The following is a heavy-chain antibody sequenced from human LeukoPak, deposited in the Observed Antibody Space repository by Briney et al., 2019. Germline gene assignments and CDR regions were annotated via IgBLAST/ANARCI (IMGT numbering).Heavy chain of an antibody. Sequence: SETLSLTCAVSGYSIRHGYYWGWIRQPPGKRLEWLGNIYHSGGTYYNPSLNSRVTISVDTSKNQFSLKLNSVTAADTAVYYCAGAGGRPDGDSFDIWGQGTMVTVSS. V-gene: IGHV4-38-2*01. D-gene: IGHD1-14*01. CDR3: AGAGGRPDGDSFDI. CDR1: GYSIRHGYY. J-gene: IGHJ3*02. CDR2: IYHSGGT.